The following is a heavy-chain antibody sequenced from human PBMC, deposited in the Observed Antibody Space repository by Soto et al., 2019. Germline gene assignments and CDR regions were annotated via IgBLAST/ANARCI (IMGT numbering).Heavy chain of an antibody. D-gene: IGHD2-8*01. CDR2: IGEGGVSR. Sequence: EVRLLESGGGLVQPGGSLRLSCVASGFDFSTYAMSWVRQAPGKGLEWVSVIGEGGVSRVYADAVKGRFTISRDNSKNTLYLQMTSLRVDDTAMYYCARVRNNNDKRLDVWGQGTTVIVS. J-gene: IGHJ6*02. V-gene: IGHV3-23*01. CDR1: GFDFSTYA. CDR3: ARVRNNNDKRLDV.